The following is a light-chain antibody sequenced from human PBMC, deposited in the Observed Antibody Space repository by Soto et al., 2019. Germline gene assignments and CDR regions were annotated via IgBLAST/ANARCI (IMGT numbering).Light chain of an antibody. Sequence: QSALTQPAAVSGSTGQAITISCTGTSSDGGGYNYVSWYQQPPGEAPKHMIYDVSNRPSGVANRFSGSKSGNTASLTIYGLQAEDEADYYCSSYTSSRTNVVFSGGTQLTVL. CDR3: SSYTSSRTNVV. V-gene: IGLV2-14*01. CDR2: DVS. CDR1: SSDGGGYNY. J-gene: IGLJ2*01.